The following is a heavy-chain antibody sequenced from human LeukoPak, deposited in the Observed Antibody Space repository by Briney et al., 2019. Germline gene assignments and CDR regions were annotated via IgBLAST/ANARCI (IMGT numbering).Heavy chain of an antibody. CDR1: GFTISSYA. J-gene: IGHJ4*02. D-gene: IGHD4-23*01. Sequence: PGGSLRLSCSVSGFTISSYAMHWVRRAPGKGLEYVSSISSDGGSTFYADSVKGRFTISRDNSKNTLSLQMSSLRTEDTAVYYCVKDRWVDYWGQGTLVTVSS. CDR3: VKDRWVDY. V-gene: IGHV3-64D*06. CDR2: ISSDGGST.